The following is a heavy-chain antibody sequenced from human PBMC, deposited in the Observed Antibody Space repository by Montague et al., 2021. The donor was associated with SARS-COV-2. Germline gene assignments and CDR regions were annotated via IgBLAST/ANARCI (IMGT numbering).Heavy chain of an antibody. CDR1: GFTLSSNC. D-gene: IGHD3-16*02. CDR3: ARGGSHLGELSFDY. CDR2: IYGANT. J-gene: IGHJ4*02. Sequence: SLRLSCAGSGFTLSSNCMTWARQTPGKRLQWVSVIYGANTYYADSVKGRFTISRDDSRNTLHLQMDSLRADDTAVYFCARGGSHLGELSFDYWGQGTLVTVSS. V-gene: IGHV3-53*01.